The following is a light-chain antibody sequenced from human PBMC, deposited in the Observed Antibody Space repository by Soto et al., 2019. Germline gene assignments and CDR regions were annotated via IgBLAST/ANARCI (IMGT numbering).Light chain of an antibody. CDR3: SSYAGSNNSVV. CDR1: SSDVGGYND. J-gene: IGLJ2*01. V-gene: IGLV2-8*01. Sequence: QSALTQPPSAYGSPGQSVTISCTGTSSDVGGYNDVSGYQHHPGKAPKLMIYEVSNRPSGVPDRFSGSKSGNTASLTVSGLQAEDEAEYSCSSYAGSNNSVVVGGGTKLTVL. CDR2: EVS.